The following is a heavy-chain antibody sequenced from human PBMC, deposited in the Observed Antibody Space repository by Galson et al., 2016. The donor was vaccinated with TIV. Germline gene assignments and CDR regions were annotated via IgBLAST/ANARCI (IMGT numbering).Heavy chain of an antibody. D-gene: IGHD2-21*02. J-gene: IGHJ6*03. Sequence: SETLSLTCAVYGGSISSGHSYWNWIRQPPGKGLEWIAYVYYSGSTNYNPSLKSRVTISRDTSKNQYSLRLNSVTAADTAVYYCARETSKVVTMDQCYYYMDVWGKGTTVTVSS. V-gene: IGHV4-61*01. CDR1: GGSISSGHSY. CDR2: VYYSGST. CDR3: ARETSKVVTMDQCYYYMDV.